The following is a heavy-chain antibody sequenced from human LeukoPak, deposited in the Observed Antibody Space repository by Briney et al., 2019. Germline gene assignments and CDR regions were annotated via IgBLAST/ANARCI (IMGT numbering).Heavy chain of an antibody. CDR1: GYSFTNYW. CDR3: ARTTYDYVWGSYRWGYYYYYMDV. D-gene: IGHD3-16*02. V-gene: IGHV5-51*01. CDR2: IYPGDSDA. J-gene: IGHJ6*03. Sequence: GESLNISCKGSGYSFTNYWIGWVRQMPGKGLEWMGIIYPGDSDARYSPSFQGQVNISADKSISTAYLQWSSLKASDTAMYYCARTTYDYVWGSYRWGYYYYYMDVWGKGTTVTVSS.